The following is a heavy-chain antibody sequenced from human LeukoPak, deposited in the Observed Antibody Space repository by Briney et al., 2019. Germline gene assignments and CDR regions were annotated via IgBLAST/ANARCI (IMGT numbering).Heavy chain of an antibody. V-gene: IGHV3-23*01. J-gene: IGHJ4*02. CDR1: GLTFSDYS. D-gene: IGHD6-13*01. CDR2: ISAGGGSS. Sequence: TGGSLRLSCAVSGLTFSDYSMTWVRQAPGKGLFWVSSISAGGGSSYYADSVKGRFTISRDNSRNTLYLQMNSLRAEDTAVYYCAKDAAGPEYWGQGTLVTVSS. CDR3: AKDAAGPEY.